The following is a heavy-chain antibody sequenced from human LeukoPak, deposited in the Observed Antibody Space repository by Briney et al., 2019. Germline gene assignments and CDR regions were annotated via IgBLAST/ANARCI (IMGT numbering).Heavy chain of an antibody. D-gene: IGHD3-3*01. Sequence: PSETLSLTCTVSGGSISSYYWSWIRQPPGKGLEWIGYIYYSGSTNYNPSLKSRVTISVDTSKNQFSLKLSSVTAADTAVYYCARAGYDFWSGYYSNWFDPWGQGTLVTVSS. J-gene: IGHJ5*02. CDR1: GGSISSYY. CDR2: IYYSGST. V-gene: IGHV4-59*12. CDR3: ARAGYDFWSGYYSNWFDP.